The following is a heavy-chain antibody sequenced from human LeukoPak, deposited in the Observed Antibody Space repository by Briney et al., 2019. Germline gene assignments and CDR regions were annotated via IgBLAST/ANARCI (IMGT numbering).Heavy chain of an antibody. Sequence: KPSETLSLTCAVSGGSISSSNWWSWVRQPPGKGLEWIGEIYHSGSTNYNPSLKSRVTISVDTSKNQFSLKLSSVTAADTAVYYCARGRVTYYDILTGYSPSYYFDYWGQGTLVTVSS. CDR2: IYHSGST. D-gene: IGHD3-9*01. CDR3: ARGRVTYYDILTGYSPSYYFDY. V-gene: IGHV4-4*02. CDR1: GGSISSSNW. J-gene: IGHJ4*02.